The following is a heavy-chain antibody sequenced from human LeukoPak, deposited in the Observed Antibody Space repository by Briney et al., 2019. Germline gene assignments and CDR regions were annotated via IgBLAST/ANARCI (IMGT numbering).Heavy chain of an antibody. CDR2: IYYSGST. Sequence: SETLSLTCTVSGGSISSSSYYWGWIRQPPGKGLEWIGSIYYSGSTYYNPSLKSRVTISVDTSKNQFSLKLSSVTAADTAVYYCARDLAIRWGTMVPGFDPWGQGTLVTVSS. D-gene: IGHD4/OR15-4a*01. CDR3: ARDLAIRWGTMVPGFDP. V-gene: IGHV4-39*02. J-gene: IGHJ5*02. CDR1: GGSISSSSYY.